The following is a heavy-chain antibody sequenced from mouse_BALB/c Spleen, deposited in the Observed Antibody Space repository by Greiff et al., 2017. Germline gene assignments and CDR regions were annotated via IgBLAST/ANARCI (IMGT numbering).Heavy chain of an antibody. CDR1: GFTFNTYA. CDR2: IRSKSNNYAT. CDR3: VGRYDY. V-gene: IGHV10-1*02. J-gene: IGHJ2*01. D-gene: IGHD2-14*01. Sequence: EVKLMESGGGLVQPKGSLKLSCAASGFTFNTYAMNWVRQAPGKGLEWVARIRSKSNNYATYYADSVKDRFTISRDDSQSMLYLQMNNLKTEDTAMYYCVGRYDYWGQGTTLTVSS.